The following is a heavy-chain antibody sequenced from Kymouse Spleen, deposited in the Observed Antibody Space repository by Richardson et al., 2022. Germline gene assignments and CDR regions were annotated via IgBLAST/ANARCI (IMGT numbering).Heavy chain of an antibody. V-gene: IGHV1-18*01. CDR1: GYTFTSYG. CDR2: ISAYNGNT. D-gene: IGHD5-12*01. Sequence: QVQLVQSGAEVKKPGASVKVSCKASGYTFTSYGISWVRQAPGQGLEWMGWISAYNGNTNYAQKLQGRVTMTTDTSTSTAYMELRSLRSDDTAVYYCARVHVDIVATIQVDYFDYWGQGTLVTVSS. J-gene: IGHJ4*02. CDR3: ARVHVDIVATIQVDYFDY.